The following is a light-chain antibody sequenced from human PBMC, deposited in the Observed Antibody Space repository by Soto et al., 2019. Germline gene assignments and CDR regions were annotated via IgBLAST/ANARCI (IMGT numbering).Light chain of an antibody. CDR3: QQYNNWPPPLT. J-gene: IGKJ4*01. CDR1: QSVSSN. Sequence: EIVMTQSPATLSVSPGERATLSCRASQSVSSNLAWYQQKPGQAPRLLIYGASTMATGMPARFSGSGSGTEFTLTISSLQSEDFAGYYCQQYNNWPPPLTFGGGTKVEIK. CDR2: GAS. V-gene: IGKV3-15*01.